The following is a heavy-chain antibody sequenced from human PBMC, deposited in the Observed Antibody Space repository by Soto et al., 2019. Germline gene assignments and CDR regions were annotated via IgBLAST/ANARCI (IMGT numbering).Heavy chain of an antibody. CDR2: INPSGGST. CDR1: GYTFTSYY. CDR3: ARVSPGYSSGWYYYGMDV. Sequence: ASVKVSCKASGYTFTSYYMHWVRQAPGQGLEWMGIINPSGGSTSYAQKFQGRVTMTRDTSTSTVYMELSSLRSEDTAVYYCARVSPGYSSGWYYYGMDVWGQGTTVTVSS. V-gene: IGHV1-46*01. J-gene: IGHJ6*02. D-gene: IGHD6-19*01.